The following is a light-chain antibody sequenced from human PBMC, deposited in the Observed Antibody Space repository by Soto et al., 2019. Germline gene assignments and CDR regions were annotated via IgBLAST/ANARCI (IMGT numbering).Light chain of an antibody. CDR3: AAWDDSLSGGV. Sequence: QAVVTHPPSASGTPGQTVTISCSGSSFNIGFNYVYWYQQLPGMAPKLLIHSNDERPSGVPDRFSGSKSGTSASLAISGLRSEDEAEYYCAAWDDSLSGGVFGTGTKLTVL. CDR1: SFNIGFNY. CDR2: SND. J-gene: IGLJ1*01. V-gene: IGLV1-47*02.